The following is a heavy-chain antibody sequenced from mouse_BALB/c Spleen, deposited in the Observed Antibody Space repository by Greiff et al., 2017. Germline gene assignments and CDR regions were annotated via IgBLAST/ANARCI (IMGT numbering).Heavy chain of an antibody. CDR1: GFTFSSYG. CDR3: ARTDGKGFDY. Sequence: EVMLVESGGGLVKPGGSLKLSCAASGFTFSSYGMSWVRQTPDKRLELVATINSNGGSTYYPDSVKGRFTISRDNAKNTLYLQMSSLKSEDTAMYYCARTDGKGFDYWGQGTTLTVSS. D-gene: IGHD2-1*01. CDR2: INSNGGST. J-gene: IGHJ2*01. V-gene: IGHV5-6-3*01.